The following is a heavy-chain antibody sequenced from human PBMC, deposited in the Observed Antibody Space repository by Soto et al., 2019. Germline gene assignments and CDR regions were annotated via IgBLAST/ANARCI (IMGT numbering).Heavy chain of an antibody. V-gene: IGHV3-23*01. CDR3: AKVRLSPLQTYCSGGSCLGGY. J-gene: IGHJ4*02. CDR1: GFTFSSYA. Sequence: GGSLRLSCAASGFTFSSYAMSWVRQAPGKGLEWVSAISGSGGSTYYADSVKGRFTISRDNSKNTLYLQMNSLRAEDTAVYYCAKVRLSPLQTYCSGGSCLGGYWGQGTLVTVSS. D-gene: IGHD2-15*01. CDR2: ISGSGGST.